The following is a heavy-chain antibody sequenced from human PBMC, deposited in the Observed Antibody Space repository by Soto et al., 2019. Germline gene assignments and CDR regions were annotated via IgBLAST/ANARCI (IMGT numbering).Heavy chain of an antibody. J-gene: IGHJ6*02. CDR2: IYYSGNT. V-gene: IGHV4-59*01. D-gene: IGHD3-22*01. CDR3: ARDWHYYDSSGYPRVYGMDV. CDR1: GGSISPYY. Sequence: SETLSLTCTVSGGSISPYYWSWIGQPPGKGLGWIGHIYYSGNTEYNPSLKSRVTISVDTPKNQFSLKLSSVTAADTAVYYCARDWHYYDSSGYPRVYGMDVWGQGTTVTVSS.